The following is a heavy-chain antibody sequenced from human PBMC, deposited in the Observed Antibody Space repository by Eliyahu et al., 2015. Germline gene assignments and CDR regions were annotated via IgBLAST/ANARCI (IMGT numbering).Heavy chain of an antibody. Sequence: QVQLQQWGAGLLKPSETLSLTCAVXGGSFXGXXWSWIRQPPGKGLEWIGEINHSGSTNYNPSLKSRVTISVDTSKNQFSLKLSSVTAADTAVYYCARVIPRKMTTVTTGAFDIWGQGTMVTVSS. CDR1: GGSFXGXX. V-gene: IGHV4-34*01. J-gene: IGHJ3*02. D-gene: IGHD4-17*01. CDR2: INHSGST. CDR3: ARVIPRKMTTVTTGAFDI.